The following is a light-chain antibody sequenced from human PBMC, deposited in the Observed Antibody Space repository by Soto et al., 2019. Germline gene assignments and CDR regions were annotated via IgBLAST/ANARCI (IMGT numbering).Light chain of an antibody. V-gene: IGKV1-39*01. CDR3: QQGCTIPIT. J-gene: IGKJ5*01. CDR1: QKISRY. Sequence: SSLSAXVGDXVTIXXRASQKISRYVNCYQQKGGTAHNLLICVASRLKSVVASRCSRRGSRTDFTLTISRLQPEDFATYYCQQGCTIPITIGQGTGMEIK. CDR2: VAS.